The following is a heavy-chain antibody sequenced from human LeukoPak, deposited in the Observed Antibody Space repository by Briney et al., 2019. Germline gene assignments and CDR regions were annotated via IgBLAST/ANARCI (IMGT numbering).Heavy chain of an antibody. V-gene: IGHV4-4*07. CDR3: ARGKSYCGGDCYGY. Sequence: PSETLSLTCNVSGGSINSYYWSWIRQPAGEGLEWIGRIYSSGSTNYNPSLKSRVTMSVDTSKNQFSLKLSSVTAADTAVYYCARGKSYCGGDCYGYWGRGTLVTVSS. D-gene: IGHD2-21*02. CDR2: IYSSGST. CDR1: GGSINSYY. J-gene: IGHJ4*02.